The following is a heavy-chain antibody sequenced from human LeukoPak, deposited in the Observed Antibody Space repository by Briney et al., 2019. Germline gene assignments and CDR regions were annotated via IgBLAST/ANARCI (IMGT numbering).Heavy chain of an antibody. CDR3: AREIDNWNDPGWFDP. Sequence: GGSLRLSCAASGFTFSSYAMHWVRQAPGKGLEWVAVISYDGSNKYYADSVKGRFTISRDNSKNTLYLQMSSLRAEDTAVYYCAREIDNWNDPGWFDPWGQGTLVTVSS. D-gene: IGHD1-1*01. CDR2: ISYDGSNK. V-gene: IGHV3-30*04. J-gene: IGHJ5*02. CDR1: GFTFSSYA.